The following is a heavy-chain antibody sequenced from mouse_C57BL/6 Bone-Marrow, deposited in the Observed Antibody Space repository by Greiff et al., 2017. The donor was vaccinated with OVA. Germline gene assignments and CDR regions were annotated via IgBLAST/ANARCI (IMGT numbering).Heavy chain of an antibody. Sequence: EVKVVESGGGLVQSGRSLRLSCATSGFTFSDFYMEWVRQAPGKGLEWIAASRNKANDYTTEYSASVKGRFIVSRDTSQSILYLQMNAQRAEDTAIYYCARDETGFFAYWGQGTLVTVSA. CDR1: GFTFSDFY. CDR2: SRNKANDYTT. V-gene: IGHV7-1*01. D-gene: IGHD4-1*01. CDR3: ARDETGFFAY. J-gene: IGHJ3*01.